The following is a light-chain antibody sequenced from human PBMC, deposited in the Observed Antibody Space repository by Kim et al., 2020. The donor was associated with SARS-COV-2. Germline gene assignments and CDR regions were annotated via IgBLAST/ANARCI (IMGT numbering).Light chain of an antibody. Sequence: SSELTQDPAVSVALGQTVRIKCQGDSLRSYYASWYQQKPGQAPVLVIYGKNNRPSGIPDRFSGSSSGNTASLTITGAQAEDEADYYCNSRDSSGNHRVVF. V-gene: IGLV3-19*01. CDR3: NSRDSSGNHRVV. CDR1: SLRSYY. J-gene: IGLJ2*01. CDR2: GKN.